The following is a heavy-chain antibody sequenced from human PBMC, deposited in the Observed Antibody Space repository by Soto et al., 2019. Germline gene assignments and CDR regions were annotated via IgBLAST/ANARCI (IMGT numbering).Heavy chain of an antibody. J-gene: IGHJ4*02. CDR3: AKPAYIAVAGTDY. V-gene: IGHV3-30*18. Sequence: QVQLVESGGGVVQPGRSLRLSCAASGFTFSSYGMHWVRQAPGKGLGWVAVISYDGSNKYYADSVKGRFTISRDNSKNTLYLQMNSLRAEDTAVYYCAKPAYIAVAGTDYWGQGTLVTVSS. CDR2: ISYDGSNK. CDR1: GFTFSSYG. D-gene: IGHD6-19*01.